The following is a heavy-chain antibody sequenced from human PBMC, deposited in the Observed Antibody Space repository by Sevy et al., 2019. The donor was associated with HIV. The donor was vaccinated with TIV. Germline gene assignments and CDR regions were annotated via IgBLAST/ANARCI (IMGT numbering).Heavy chain of an antibody. J-gene: IGHJ4*02. CDR2: ISGSGGST. D-gene: IGHD5-18*01. V-gene: IGHV3-23*01. CDR3: AKRRSDGYYYFDY. CDR1: GFTFSSYA. Sequence: GGSLRLSCAASGFTFSSYAMSWVRQVPGKGLEWVSSISGSGGSTYYADSVKGRFTISRDNSKNTLYLQMNSLRAEDTAVYYCAKRRSDGYYYFDYWGQGTLVTVSS.